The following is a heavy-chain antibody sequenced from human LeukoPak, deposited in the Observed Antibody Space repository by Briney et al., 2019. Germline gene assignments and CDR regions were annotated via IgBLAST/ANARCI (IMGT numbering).Heavy chain of an antibody. D-gene: IGHD1-26*01. Sequence: GGSLRLSCVASGFTFSSYAMSWVRQAPGKGLEWVSAISGSGVTTHYAGSVKGRFSISKDNSKNTLYLQMNSLRAEDTALYYCAKKVVVGATSPYSDFQDWGQGTLVTVSS. CDR3: AKKVVVGATSPYSDFQD. V-gene: IGHV3-23*01. J-gene: IGHJ1*01. CDR2: ISGSGVTT. CDR1: GFTFSSYA.